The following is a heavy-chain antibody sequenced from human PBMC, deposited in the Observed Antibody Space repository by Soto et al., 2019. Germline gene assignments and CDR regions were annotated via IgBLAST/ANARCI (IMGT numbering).Heavy chain of an antibody. CDR2: INPNSGDT. V-gene: IGHV1-2*02. D-gene: IGHD1-26*01. Sequence: SVKVSCKASGYTFTGYYVHWVRQAPGQGLEWMGWINPNSGDTYLAQRFQGRVTMNRDTSIGTAYMELRGLTSDDTAEYYCAKGGAIVAAGTRVYLYNAMDVWGQGTTVTGSS. J-gene: IGHJ6*02. CDR1: GYTFTGYY. CDR3: AKGGAIVAAGTRVYLYNAMDV.